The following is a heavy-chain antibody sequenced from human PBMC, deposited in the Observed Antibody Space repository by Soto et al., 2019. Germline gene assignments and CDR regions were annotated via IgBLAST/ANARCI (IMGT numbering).Heavy chain of an antibody. CDR1: GFTFSSYS. CDR2: ISSSSSYI. J-gene: IGHJ4*01. CDR3: ARVGQQLVWPYLDD. V-gene: IGHV3-21*01. D-gene: IGHD6-13*01. Sequence: PGGSLRLSCAASGFTFSSYSMNWVRQAPGKGLEWVSSISSSSSYIYYADSVKGRLTITSDNAKNSLYLQMNSLRAEDTAVVYCARVGQQLVWPYLDDWGQGTLVTVSS.